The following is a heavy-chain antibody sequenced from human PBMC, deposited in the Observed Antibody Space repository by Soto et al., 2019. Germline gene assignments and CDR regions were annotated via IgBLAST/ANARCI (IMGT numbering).Heavy chain of an antibody. CDR2: IYHTGST. CDR1: GASISSTNW. CDR3: APLPPRIVVVVLPIPT. V-gene: IGHV4-4*02. J-gene: IGHJ4*02. Sequence: QVQLQESGPRLVKPSGTLSLTCAVSGASISSTNWWTWVRQPPGKGLAWIGEIYHTGSTKYNPSLKSRLTRSLDQSNNQFSLNLSSVTAADTAVYYWAPLPPRIVVVVLPIPTWGQGTLVTVSS. D-gene: IGHD2-15*01.